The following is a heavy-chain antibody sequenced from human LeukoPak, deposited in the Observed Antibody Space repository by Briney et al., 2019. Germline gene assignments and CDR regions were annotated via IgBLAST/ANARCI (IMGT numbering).Heavy chain of an antibody. Sequence: SETLSLTCAVYGGSFSGYYWSWIRQPPGKGLEWIGEINHSGSTNYNPSLKSRVTISVDTSKNQFSLKLSSVTAADTAVYYCARQEDYYDSSGYFFWGQGTLVTVSS. J-gene: IGHJ4*02. CDR2: INHSGST. CDR3: ARQEDYYDSSGYFF. CDR1: GGSFSGYY. V-gene: IGHV4-34*01. D-gene: IGHD3-22*01.